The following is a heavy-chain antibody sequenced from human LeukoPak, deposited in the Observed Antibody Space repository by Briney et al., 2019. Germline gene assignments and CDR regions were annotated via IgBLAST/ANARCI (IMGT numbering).Heavy chain of an antibody. J-gene: IGHJ4*02. CDR2: IIPIFGTA. CDR1: GYTFTSYA. D-gene: IGHD3-10*01. Sequence: GASVKVSCKASGYTFTSYAVSWVRHAPGQGLEWRGGIIPIFGTANYAQKFQGRVSITADESTSTAYMELSSLRSEDTAVYYCAGGIKRFWFGESLDYWGQGTLVTVSS. V-gene: IGHV1-69*13. CDR3: AGGIKRFWFGESLDY.